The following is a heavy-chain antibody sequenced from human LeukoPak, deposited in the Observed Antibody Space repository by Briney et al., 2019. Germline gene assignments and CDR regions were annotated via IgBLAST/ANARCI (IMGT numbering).Heavy chain of an antibody. J-gene: IGHJ5*02. CDR3: ARVSGWKEGAP. CDR1: GGSISGYY. V-gene: IGHV4-59*01. Sequence: SETLSLTCTVSGGSISGYYWSWIRQPPGKGLDWIGYIYYTGNTNYNPSFKSRVTISVDTSKNQFSLKLSSVTAADTAVYYCARVSGWKEGAPWGQGTLVTVSS. CDR2: IYYTGNT. D-gene: IGHD6-19*01.